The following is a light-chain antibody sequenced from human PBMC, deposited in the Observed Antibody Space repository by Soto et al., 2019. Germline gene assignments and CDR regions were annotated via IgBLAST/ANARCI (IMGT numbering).Light chain of an antibody. J-gene: IGLJ2*01. CDR2: GVD. Sequence: QSALTQPASVSGSPGQSITISCTGTNSDVGGYKYVSWYQHQPCKAPKLMFYGVDNRPSGVSNRFSASKSGNTASLTISGLQAEDEAEYYCVSYTSTTTLVFGGGTKLTVL. CDR1: NSDVGGYKY. CDR3: VSYTSTTTLV. V-gene: IGLV2-14*03.